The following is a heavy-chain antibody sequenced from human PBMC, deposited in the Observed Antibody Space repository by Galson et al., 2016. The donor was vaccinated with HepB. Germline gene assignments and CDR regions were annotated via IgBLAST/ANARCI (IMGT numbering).Heavy chain of an antibody. Sequence: SLRLSCAVSGFTFSNAWMGWVRQTPGKGLEWVGRIKSKTDGGTTYYAAPVKDRFTVSREDSKNTLFLQMNSLKTEDTAVYYCTTDNYGGPDNWGQGTLVTVSS. D-gene: IGHD4-23*01. CDR3: TTDNYGGPDN. V-gene: IGHV3-15*01. CDR1: GFTFSNAW. J-gene: IGHJ4*02. CDR2: IKSKTDGGTT.